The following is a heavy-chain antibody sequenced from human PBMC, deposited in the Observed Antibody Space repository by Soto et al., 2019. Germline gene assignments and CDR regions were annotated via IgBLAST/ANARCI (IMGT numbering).Heavy chain of an antibody. CDR3: AKSITIFGVATKPNGMDV. J-gene: IGHJ6*02. CDR2: ISYDGSNK. V-gene: IGHV3-30*18. Sequence: QVQLVESGGGVVQPGRSLRLSCAASGFTFSSYGMHWVRQAPGKGLEWVAVISYDGSNKYYADSVKGRFTISRDNSKNTLYLQMNSLRAEDTAVYYCAKSITIFGVATKPNGMDVWGQGTTVTVSS. CDR1: GFTFSSYG. D-gene: IGHD3-3*01.